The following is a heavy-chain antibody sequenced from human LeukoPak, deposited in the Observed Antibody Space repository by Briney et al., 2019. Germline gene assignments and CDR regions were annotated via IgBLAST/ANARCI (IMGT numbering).Heavy chain of an antibody. D-gene: IGHD3-22*01. J-gene: IGHJ4*02. CDR2: MNPNSGNT. CDR3: ARDLLRQYYYDSSGYYDY. Sequence: ASVKVSCKASGYTFTSYDINWVRQATGQGLAWMGWMNPNSGNTGYAQKFQGRVTITADKSTSTAYMELSSLRSEDTAVYYCARDLLRQYYYDSSGYYDYWGQGTLVTVSS. V-gene: IGHV1-8*01. CDR1: GYTFTSYD.